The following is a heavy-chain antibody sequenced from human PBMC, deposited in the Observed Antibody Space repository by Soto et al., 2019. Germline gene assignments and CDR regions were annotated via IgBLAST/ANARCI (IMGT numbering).Heavy chain of an antibody. CDR3: AKDRCSGGNCYSDFDY. CDR2: ITSSSGGT. CDR1: GFIFSNYA. V-gene: IGHV3-23*01. Sequence: EVQLLESGGGLVQPGESLRLSCAASGFIFSNYAMSWVRQAPGKGLEWVSGITSSSGGTHYADSVKGRFTISRDNSKNTLYLQMNSLRVEDTAVYYCAKDRCSGGNCYSDFDYWCQGTLVTVSS. J-gene: IGHJ4*02. D-gene: IGHD2-15*01.